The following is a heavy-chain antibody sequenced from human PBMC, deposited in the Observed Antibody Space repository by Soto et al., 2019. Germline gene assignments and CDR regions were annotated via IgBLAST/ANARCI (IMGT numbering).Heavy chain of an antibody. Sequence: GASVKVSCKASEGTFSGYAISGVRQAPGQGLEWRGGIIPIFGTANNAQKFQGRVTITADESTSTAYMELSSLRSEDTAVYYCARWSTIFGVVEYYYYGMDVWGQGTTVTVSS. D-gene: IGHD3-3*01. J-gene: IGHJ6*02. CDR1: EGTFSGYA. V-gene: IGHV1-69*13. CDR3: ARWSTIFGVVEYYYYGMDV. CDR2: IIPIFGTA.